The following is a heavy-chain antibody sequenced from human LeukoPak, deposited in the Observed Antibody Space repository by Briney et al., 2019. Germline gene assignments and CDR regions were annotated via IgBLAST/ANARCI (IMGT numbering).Heavy chain of an antibody. J-gene: IGHJ4*02. V-gene: IGHV4-34*01. D-gene: IGHD3-9*01. CDR3: ARAFPPNYDILTGGGYFDY. Sequence: SETLSLTCAVYGGSFSGYYWSWIRQPPGKGLEWIGEINHSGSTNYNPSLKSRVTISVDTSKNQFSLKLSSVTAADTAVYYFARAFPPNYDILTGGGYFDYWGQGTLVTVSS. CDR1: GGSFSGYY. CDR2: INHSGST.